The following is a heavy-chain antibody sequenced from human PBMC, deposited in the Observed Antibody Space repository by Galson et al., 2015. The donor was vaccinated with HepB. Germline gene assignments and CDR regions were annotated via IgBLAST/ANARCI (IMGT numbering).Heavy chain of an antibody. D-gene: IGHD2/OR15-2a*01. CDR3: AKDAFRFSIIRWYFDL. CDR2: MSPDGRNQ. J-gene: IGHJ2*01. V-gene: IGHV3-30*18. CDR1: GFSFNTYG. Sequence: SLRLSCAASGFSFNTYGMHWVRQAPGKGREWVAAMSPDGRNQFAAGSEKGRFPLSRDNSMNPLYLQMNSMRADDTALYYCAKDAFRFSIIRWYFDLWGRGTLVAVSS.